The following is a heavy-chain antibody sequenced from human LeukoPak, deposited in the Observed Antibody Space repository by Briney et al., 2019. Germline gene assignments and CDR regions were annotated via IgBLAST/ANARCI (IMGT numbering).Heavy chain of an antibody. CDR1: GYTFTSHG. CDR3: ARDRGYYDSSGYYNFDY. D-gene: IGHD3-22*01. Sequence: ASVKVSCKASGYTFTSHGISWVRQAPGQGLEWMGWISTYNGNTNYAQKLQGRVSMTTDTSTSTAYMDLRSLRSEDTAVYYCARDRGYYDSSGYYNFDYWGQGTLVTVSS. J-gene: IGHJ4*02. CDR2: ISTYNGNT. V-gene: IGHV1-18*01.